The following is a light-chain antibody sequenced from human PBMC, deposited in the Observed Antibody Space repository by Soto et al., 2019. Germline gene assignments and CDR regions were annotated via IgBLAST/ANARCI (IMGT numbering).Light chain of an antibody. V-gene: IGKV3-15*01. CDR2: GAS. CDR3: QQYGNSFVG. Sequence: VMTQSPATLSVSPGERATLSCWASETVATNLAWYQQKPGQAPRLLISGASTRAAGISDRFRGSGSGTEFTLIISRLEPEDFAVYYCQQYGNSFVGFGQGTKVEIK. J-gene: IGKJ1*01. CDR1: ETVATN.